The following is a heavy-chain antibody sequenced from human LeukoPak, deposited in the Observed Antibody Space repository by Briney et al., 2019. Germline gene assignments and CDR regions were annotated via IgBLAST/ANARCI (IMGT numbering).Heavy chain of an antibody. CDR1: GYTFTGYY. Sequence: ASVKVSCKASGYTFTGYYMHWVRQAPGQGLEWMGWINPNSGGTNYAQKFQGRVTMTRDTSISTAYMELSRLRSDDTAVYYCARAPRSSRHNWFDPWGQGTLDTVSS. CDR3: ARAPRSSRHNWFDP. D-gene: IGHD6-6*01. CDR2: INPNSGGT. J-gene: IGHJ5*02. V-gene: IGHV1-2*02.